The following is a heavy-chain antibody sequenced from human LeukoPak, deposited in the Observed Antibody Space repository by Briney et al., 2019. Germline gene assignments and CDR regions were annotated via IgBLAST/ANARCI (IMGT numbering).Heavy chain of an antibody. D-gene: IGHD3-22*01. CDR1: RFTFSSYD. CDR3: AKGPDTSGYYSLDY. Sequence: PGGSLRLSCEASRFTFSSYDMHWVRQAPGKGLEWVAVISYDGSSKYYADSVKGRFTISRDNSKNTLYVRMNSLRTEDTAIYYCAKGPDTSGYYSLDYWGQGTLVTVSS. CDR2: ISYDGSSK. J-gene: IGHJ4*02. V-gene: IGHV3-30*18.